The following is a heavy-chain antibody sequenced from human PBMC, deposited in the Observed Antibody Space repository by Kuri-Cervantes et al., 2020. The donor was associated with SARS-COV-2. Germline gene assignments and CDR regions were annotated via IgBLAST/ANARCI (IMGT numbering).Heavy chain of an antibody. CDR1: GFTFSSYA. Sequence: SVKVSCKASGFTFSSYAISWVRQAPGQGLEWMGGIIPIFGTANYAQKFQGRVTITADKSTSTAYMELSSLRSEDTAVYYCAREGSCSSTSCPSDYWGQGTLVTVSS. CDR3: AREGSCSSTSCPSDY. J-gene: IGHJ4*02. CDR2: IIPIFGTA. D-gene: IGHD2-2*01. V-gene: IGHV1-69*06.